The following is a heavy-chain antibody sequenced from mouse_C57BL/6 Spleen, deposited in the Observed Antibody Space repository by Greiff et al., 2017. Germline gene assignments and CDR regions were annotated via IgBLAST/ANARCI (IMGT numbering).Heavy chain of an antibody. J-gene: IGHJ4*01. Sequence: QVQLQQPGAELVMPGASVKLSCKASGYTFTSYWMHWVKQRPGQGLEWIGEIDPSDSYTNYNQKFKGKSTLTVDKSSSTAYMQLSSLTSEDSAVYYCARASYYYGSSYGGAMDYWGQGTSVTVSS. CDR3: ARASYYYGSSYGGAMDY. CDR1: GYTFTSYW. V-gene: IGHV1-69*01. D-gene: IGHD1-1*01. CDR2: IDPSDSYT.